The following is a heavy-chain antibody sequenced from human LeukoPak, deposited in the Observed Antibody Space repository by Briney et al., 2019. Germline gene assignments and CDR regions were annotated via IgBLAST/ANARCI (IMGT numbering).Heavy chain of an antibody. CDR3: AKVGYGDYFWFDP. Sequence: GRSLRLSCAASGFTFSSYGMHWVRQAPGKGLEWVAVISYDGSNKYYADSVKGRFTISRDNSKNTLYLQMNSLRAEDTAVYYCAKVGYGDYFWFDPWGQGTLVTVSS. J-gene: IGHJ5*02. D-gene: IGHD4-17*01. CDR1: GFTFSSYG. V-gene: IGHV3-30*18. CDR2: ISYDGSNK.